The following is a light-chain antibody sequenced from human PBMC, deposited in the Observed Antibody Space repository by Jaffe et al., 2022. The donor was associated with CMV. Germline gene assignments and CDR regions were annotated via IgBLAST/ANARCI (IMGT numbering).Light chain of an antibody. CDR1: SGHSSYT. CDR2: LNSHGSH. V-gene: IGLV4-69*01. J-gene: IGLJ1*01. CDR3: QTWGTGIHV. Sequence: QLVLTQSPSASASLGASVNLTCTLSSGHSSYTIAWHQQQPEKGPRYLMKLNSHGSHDKGDGIPDRFSGSSSGAERYLTISSLQSEDEADYYCQTWGTGIHVFGTGTKVTVL.